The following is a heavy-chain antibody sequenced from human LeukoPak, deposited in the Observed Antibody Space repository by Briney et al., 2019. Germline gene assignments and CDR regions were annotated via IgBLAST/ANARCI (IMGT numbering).Heavy chain of an antibody. Sequence: GGSLRLSCAASGFTFSSYTINWVRQAPGKGLEWVSSISSSSSYIYYADSVKGRFTISRDSSKNSLYLQMNSLRTEDSALYYCAKDYYWGQGTLVTVSS. CDR2: ISSSSSYI. CDR3: AKDYY. J-gene: IGHJ4*02. CDR1: GFTFSSYT. V-gene: IGHV3-21*04.